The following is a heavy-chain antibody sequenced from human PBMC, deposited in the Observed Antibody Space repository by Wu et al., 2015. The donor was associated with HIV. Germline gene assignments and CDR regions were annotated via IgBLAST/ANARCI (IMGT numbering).Heavy chain of an antibody. Sequence: QVQLVQSGAEVKKPGSSVKVSCKASGGTFSSYAIFGTANYAQKFQGRVTITADESTSTAYMELSSLRSEDTAVYYCARSGIAARPFDYWGQGTLVTVSS. D-gene: IGHD6-6*01. V-gene: IGHV1-69*12. CDR1: GGTFSSYA. CDR2: FGTA. CDR3: ARSGIAARPFDY. J-gene: IGHJ4*02.